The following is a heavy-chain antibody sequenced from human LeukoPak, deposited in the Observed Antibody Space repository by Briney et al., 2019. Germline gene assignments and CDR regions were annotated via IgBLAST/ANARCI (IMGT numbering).Heavy chain of an antibody. CDR3: ARMVGATITYDAFDI. V-gene: IGHV1-69*13. J-gene: IGHJ3*02. Sequence: VASVKVSCKASGGTFISYAISWVRQAPGQGLEWMGGIIPIFGTANYAQKFQGRVTITADESTSTAYMELSSLRSEDTAVYYCARMVGATITYDAFDIWGQGTMVTVSS. CDR1: GGTFISYA. D-gene: IGHD1-26*01. CDR2: IIPIFGTA.